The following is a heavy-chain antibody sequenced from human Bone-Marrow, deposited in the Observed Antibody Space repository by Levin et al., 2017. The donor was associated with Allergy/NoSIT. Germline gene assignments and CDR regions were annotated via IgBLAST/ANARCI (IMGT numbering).Heavy chain of an antibody. Sequence: LSLTCAASGFPFSSSEMNWVRQAPGKGLEWVSYISSSGSTIYYADSVKGRFTISRDNAKNSLYLQMNSLRAEDTAVYYCARGGGCKNDYYYYMDVWGKGTTVTVSS. CDR1: GFPFSSSE. CDR3: ARGGGCKNDYYYYMDV. CDR2: ISSSGSTI. V-gene: IGHV3-48*03. J-gene: IGHJ6*03. D-gene: IGHD2-15*01.